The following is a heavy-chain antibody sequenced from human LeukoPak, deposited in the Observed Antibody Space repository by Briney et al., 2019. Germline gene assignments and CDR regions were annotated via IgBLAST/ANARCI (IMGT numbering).Heavy chain of an antibody. CDR3: ARDASNYYGSGSYYSPFDY. CDR2: IKQDGSEE. V-gene: IGHV3-7*01. CDR1: GFTFSSFW. J-gene: IGHJ4*02. D-gene: IGHD3-10*01. Sequence: GGSLRLSCAASGFTFSSFWMTWVRQAPGKGLEWVANIKQDGSEEYYVDSVRGRFTISRDNATNSLYLQMNSLRAEDTAVYYCARDASNYYGSGSYYSPFDYWGQGTLVTVSS.